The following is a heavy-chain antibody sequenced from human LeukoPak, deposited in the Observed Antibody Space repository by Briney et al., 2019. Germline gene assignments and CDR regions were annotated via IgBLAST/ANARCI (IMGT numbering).Heavy chain of an antibody. D-gene: IGHD3-9*01. CDR1: GFTFSSYA. Sequence: GGSLRLSCAASGFTFSSYAMSWVRQAPGKGLEWVSAISGSGGSTYYADSVKGRFTISRDNSKNTLYLQMNSLRAEDTAVYYCAKDPLPVLRYFDWLLPKPASFDYWGQGTLVTVSS. V-gene: IGHV3-23*01. CDR3: AKDPLPVLRYFDWLLPKPASFDY. J-gene: IGHJ4*02. CDR2: ISGSGGST.